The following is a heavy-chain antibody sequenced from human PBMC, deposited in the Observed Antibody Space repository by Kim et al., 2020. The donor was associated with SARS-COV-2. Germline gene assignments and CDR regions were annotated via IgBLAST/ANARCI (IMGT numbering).Heavy chain of an antibody. V-gene: IGHV3-74*01. CDR3: AREGYSYGLYYFDY. CDR2: INSDGSST. CDR1: AFTFNIYW. J-gene: IGHJ4*02. Sequence: GGSLRLSCAASAFTFNIYWMHWVRQAPGKGLVWVSRINSDGSSTGYADSVKGRFTISRDNAKNTLYLQMNSLRAEDTAVYHCAREGYSYGLYYFDYWGQG. D-gene: IGHD5-18*01.